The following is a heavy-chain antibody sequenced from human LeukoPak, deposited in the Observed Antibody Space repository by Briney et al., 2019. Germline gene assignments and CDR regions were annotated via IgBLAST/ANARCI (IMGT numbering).Heavy chain of an antibody. Sequence: PGGSLRLSCAASGFTFSSYAMSWVRQAPGKGLEWVSGISGSGGNTHYADSVRGRFTISRDNSRNTVYLEMNRLRAEDTAIYYCAKVSWANYFDYWGQGTLVTVSS. D-gene: IGHD6-13*01. CDR3: AKVSWANYFDY. J-gene: IGHJ4*02. CDR1: GFTFSSYA. CDR2: ISGSGGNT. V-gene: IGHV3-23*01.